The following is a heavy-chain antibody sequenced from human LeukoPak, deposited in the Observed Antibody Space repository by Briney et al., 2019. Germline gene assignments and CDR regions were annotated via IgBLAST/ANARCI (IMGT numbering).Heavy chain of an antibody. CDR1: GFAFSSYA. J-gene: IGHJ6*02. V-gene: IGHV3-23*01. D-gene: IGHD2-2*01. Sequence: GGSLRLSCAASGFAFSSYAMSWVRQAPGKGLEWVSAISGRGGSTYYADSVKGRFTISRDNSKNTLYLQMNSLRAEDTAVYYCAKGVYCSSTSCPYYYYGMDVWGQGTTVTVSS. CDR2: ISGRGGST. CDR3: AKGVYCSSTSCPYYYYGMDV.